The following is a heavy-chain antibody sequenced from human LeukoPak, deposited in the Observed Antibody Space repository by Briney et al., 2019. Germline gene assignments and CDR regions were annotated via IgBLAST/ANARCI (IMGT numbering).Heavy chain of an antibody. Sequence: GGSLRLSCAASGFTFSSYSMNWVRQAPGKGLEWVSYISSSSSTIYYADSVKGRFTISRDNAKNSLYLQMNSLRADDTAIYVCAKDGAILWTQKYFDYWGQGTLVTVSS. J-gene: IGHJ4*02. D-gene: IGHD2-21*01. V-gene: IGHV3-48*01. CDR1: GFTFSSYS. CDR2: ISSSSSTI. CDR3: AKDGAILWTQKYFDY.